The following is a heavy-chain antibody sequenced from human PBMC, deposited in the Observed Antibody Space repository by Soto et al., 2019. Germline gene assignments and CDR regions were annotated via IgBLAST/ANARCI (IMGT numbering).Heavy chain of an antibody. V-gene: IGHV1-69*13. Sequence: SVKVSCTASGGTFSSYAISWVRQAPGQGLEWMGGIIPIFGTANYAQKFQGRVTITADESTSTAYMELSSLRSEDTAVYYCARVAEELALYYFDYWGQGTLVTVSS. CDR2: IIPIFGTA. CDR1: GGTFSSYA. CDR3: ARVAEELALYYFDY. D-gene: IGHD1-26*01. J-gene: IGHJ4*02.